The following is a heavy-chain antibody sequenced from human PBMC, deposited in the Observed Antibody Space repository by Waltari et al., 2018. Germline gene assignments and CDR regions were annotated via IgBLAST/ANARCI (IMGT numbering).Heavy chain of an antibody. CDR1: GPILSNYV. J-gene: IGHJ6*02. CDR3: AKVIHEYGSRSEMDV. D-gene: IGHD3-10*01. CDR2: ILYDGKKK. Sequence: QVQLVESGGGVVQPGRSLRLSCEASGPILSNYVMHWVRQAPGKGLGWVALILYDGKKKYYAESVKGRFTISRDNSENTVYLEMSGLRVEDTAVYYCAKVIHEYGSRSEMDVWGQGTTVTVSS. V-gene: IGHV3-30*18.